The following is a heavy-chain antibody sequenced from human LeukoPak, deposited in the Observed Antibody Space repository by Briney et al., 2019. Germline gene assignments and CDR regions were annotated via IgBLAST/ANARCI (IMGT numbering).Heavy chain of an antibody. J-gene: IGHJ4*02. V-gene: IGHV3-23*01. CDR2: AGTGSDT. CDR1: GFTFSNFA. CDR3: AKEGSRRRFAFDS. Sequence: GGSLRLSCAASGFTFSNFAMSWVRHAPGKGLEWVSAAGTGSDTSYADSVKGRFTISRDNSKNTLYLQVNSLGAEDTAVYYCAKEGSRRRFAFDSWGQGTLVTVSS. D-gene: IGHD3-16*01.